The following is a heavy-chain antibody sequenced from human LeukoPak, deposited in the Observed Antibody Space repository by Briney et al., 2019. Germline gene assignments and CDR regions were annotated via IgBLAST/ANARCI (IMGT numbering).Heavy chain of an antibody. CDR2: IIPIFGTA. CDR3: ATGLLSGSYSAY. J-gene: IGHJ4*02. Sequence: ASVKVSCKASGGTFSSYAISWVRQAPGQGLEWMGGIIPIFGTANYAQKFQGRVTITADESTSTAYMELSSLRSEDTAVYYCATGLLSGSYSAYWGQGTLVTVSS. D-gene: IGHD1-26*01. V-gene: IGHV1-69*13. CDR1: GGTFSSYA.